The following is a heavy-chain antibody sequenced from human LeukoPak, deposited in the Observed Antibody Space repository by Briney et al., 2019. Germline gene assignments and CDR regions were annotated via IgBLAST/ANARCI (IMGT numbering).Heavy chain of an antibody. J-gene: IGHJ4*02. CDR3: VRGGGVSGYDLLDY. CDR1: GFTFSNYW. Sequence: GGSLRLSCAASGFTFSNYWMSWVRQAPGKGLGWVAHINLDGSEEHYMDSVKARFIISRDNAKNSLSLQVDSLRAEDTAVYYCVRGGGVSGYDLLDYWGQGTVVTVSS. V-gene: IGHV3-7*01. CDR2: INLDGSEE. D-gene: IGHD5-12*01.